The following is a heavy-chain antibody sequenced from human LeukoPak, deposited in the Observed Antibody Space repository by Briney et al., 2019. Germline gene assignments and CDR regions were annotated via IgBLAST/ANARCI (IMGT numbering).Heavy chain of an antibody. Sequence: GGPLRLSCTASGFTFSSYAMSWVRQAPGKGLEWVSAISASGGSTFYADSVKGRFTISRDNSKNTLYLQMNSLRAEDTAVYYCAKTSEAVAALYFDYWGQGTLVTVSS. J-gene: IGHJ4*02. D-gene: IGHD6-19*01. V-gene: IGHV3-23*01. CDR3: AKTSEAVAALYFDY. CDR2: ISASGGST. CDR1: GFTFSSYA.